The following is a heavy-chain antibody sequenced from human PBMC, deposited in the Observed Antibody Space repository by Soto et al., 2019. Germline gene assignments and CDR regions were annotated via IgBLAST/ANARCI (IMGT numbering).Heavy chain of an antibody. D-gene: IGHD6-19*01. Sequence: QVQLVQSGAEVKKPGSSVKVSCKASGGTFSRYAISWVRQAPGQGLEWMGGITPMFGTANYAQKFQGRVTISADEITXXVHMELRRLRSEDTAVHYCAQTLGSAVAGPGRFDLWGRGTLVIVSS. V-gene: IGHV1-69*12. CDR1: GGTFSRYA. CDR3: AQTLGSAVAGPGRFDL. CDR2: ITPMFGTA. J-gene: IGHJ2*01.